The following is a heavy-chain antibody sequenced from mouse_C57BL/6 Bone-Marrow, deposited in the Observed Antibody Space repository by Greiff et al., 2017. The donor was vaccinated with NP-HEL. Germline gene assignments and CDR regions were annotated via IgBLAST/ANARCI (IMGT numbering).Heavy chain of an antibody. CDR2: IYPGGGYT. J-gene: IGHJ3*01. V-gene: IGHV1-63*01. CDR1: GYTFTNYW. CDR3: ARAGNYDPIAY. D-gene: IGHD2-4*01. Sequence: VKLMESGAELVRPGPSVKMSCKASGYTFTNYWIGWAKQRPGHGLEWIGDIYPGGGYTNYNEKFKGKATLTADKSSSTAYMQFSSLTSEDSAIYICARAGNYDPIAYWGQVTLVTVSA.